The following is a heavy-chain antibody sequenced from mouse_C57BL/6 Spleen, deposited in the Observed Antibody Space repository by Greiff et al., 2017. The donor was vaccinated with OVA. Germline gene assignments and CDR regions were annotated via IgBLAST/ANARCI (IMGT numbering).Heavy chain of an antibody. CDR1: GYAFTNYL. CDR3: ARRTAQAYFDY. J-gene: IGHJ2*01. CDR2: INPGSGGT. D-gene: IGHD3-2*02. Sequence: VQLQQSGAELVRPGTSVKVSCKASGYAFTNYLIEWVKQRPGQGLEWIGVINPGSGGTNYNEKFKGKATLTADKSSSTAYMQLSSLTSEDSAVYFCARRTAQAYFDYWGQGTTLTVSS. V-gene: IGHV1-54*01.